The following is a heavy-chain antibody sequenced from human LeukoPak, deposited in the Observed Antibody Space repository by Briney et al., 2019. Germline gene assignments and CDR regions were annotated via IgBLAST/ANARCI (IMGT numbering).Heavy chain of an antibody. J-gene: IGHJ4*02. D-gene: IGHD4-17*01. CDR1: GCTFSSYW. CDR2: IKNDGSST. CDR3: ARRGGDYFDY. V-gene: IGHV3-74*01. Sequence: PGGSLRLSCTASGCTFSSYWMHWVRQVPGKGLVGVSRIKNDGSSTSYADSEKGRFTISRDNAKNTLYLQMNSLRAEDTAVYYCARRGGDYFDYWGQGTLVTVSS.